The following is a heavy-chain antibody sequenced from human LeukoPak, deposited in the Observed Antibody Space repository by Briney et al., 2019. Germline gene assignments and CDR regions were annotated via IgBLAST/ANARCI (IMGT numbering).Heavy chain of an antibody. D-gene: IGHD3-10*01. V-gene: IGHV1-8*01. CDR3: ARLSGEKNFDY. CDR2: MNPNSGNT. Sequence: GASVKVSCKASGYTFTSYDINWVRQATGQGLEWTGWMNPNSGNTGYAQKFQGRVTMTRNASISTAYMELSSLRSEDTAVYYCARLSGEKNFDYWGQGTLVTVSS. J-gene: IGHJ4*02. CDR1: GYTFTSYD.